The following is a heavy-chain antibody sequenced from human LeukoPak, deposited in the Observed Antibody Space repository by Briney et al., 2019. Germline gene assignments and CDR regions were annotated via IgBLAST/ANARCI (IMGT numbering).Heavy chain of an antibody. CDR2: INHSGST. CDR1: GGSFSGYY. D-gene: IGHD6-13*01. CDR3: ARLYIGGYSRSTNYNWFDP. V-gene: IGHV4-34*01. Sequence: SETLSLTFAVYGGSFSGYYWSWIRQPPGKGLEGIGEINHSGSTNYNPSIKSRVTISVDTSKYQFSLNVTSVPAADTAVSYCARLYIGGYSRSTNYNWFDPWGQGTLVPVSS. J-gene: IGHJ5*02.